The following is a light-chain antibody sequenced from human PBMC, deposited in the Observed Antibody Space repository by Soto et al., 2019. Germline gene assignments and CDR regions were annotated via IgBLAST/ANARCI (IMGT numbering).Light chain of an antibody. J-gene: IGLJ2*01. CDR1: RSNIGTNY. CDR2: SNH. V-gene: IGLV1-47*02. CDR3: AAWDDSLSGVV. Sequence: QSVLTQPPSASGTPGQRVTISCSGSRSNIGTNYVYWYQQLLGTAPKLLIYSNHQRPSGVPDRFSGSKSGTSASLDISGVRSEDEADYYCAAWDDSLSGVVFGGGTKLTVL.